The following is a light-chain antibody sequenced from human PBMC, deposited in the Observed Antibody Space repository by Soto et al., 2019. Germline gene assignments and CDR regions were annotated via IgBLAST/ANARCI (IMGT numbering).Light chain of an antibody. CDR2: GAS. V-gene: IGKV3-20*01. CDR1: QSVTSSH. J-gene: IGKJ1*01. CDR3: QQYGSSPET. Sequence: EIVLTQSPGTLSLSPGESATLSCRASQSVTSSHLVWYQHKPGQAPRLLIYGASSRATGIPDRFSGSGSGTDFTLTISRLEPEDSAVYYCQQYGSSPETFGQGTKVEVK.